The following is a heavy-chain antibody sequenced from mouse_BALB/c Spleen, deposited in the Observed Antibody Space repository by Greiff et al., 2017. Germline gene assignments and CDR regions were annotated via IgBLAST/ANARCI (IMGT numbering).Heavy chain of an antibody. Sequence: QVQLQQPGAELVKPGASVKLSCKASGYTFTSYWMHWVKQRPGQGLEWIGEINPSNGRTNYNEKFKSKATLTVDKSSSTAYMQLSSLTSEDSAVYYCARWDYGNYGYYAMDYWGQGTSGTVSS. CDR1: GYTFTSYW. CDR2: INPSNGRT. CDR3: ARWDYGNYGYYAMDY. J-gene: IGHJ4*01. D-gene: IGHD2-1*01. V-gene: IGHV1S81*02.